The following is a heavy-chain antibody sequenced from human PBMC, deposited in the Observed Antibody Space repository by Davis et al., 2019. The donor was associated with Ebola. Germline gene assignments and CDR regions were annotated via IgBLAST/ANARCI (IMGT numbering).Heavy chain of an antibody. D-gene: IGHD3-3*01. V-gene: IGHV5-51*01. CDR1: GYSFSNHR. CDR3: ARHAGRVFFYYGMDV. CDR2: IDPGDSDT. J-gene: IGHJ6*02. Sequence: KVSCKGSGYSFSNHRIGWVRQKPGKGLEWMGIIDPGDSDTRYSPSFQGQVTISADKSISTAYLQWSSLKASDSAIYYCARHAGRVFFYYGMDVWGQGTTVTVSS.